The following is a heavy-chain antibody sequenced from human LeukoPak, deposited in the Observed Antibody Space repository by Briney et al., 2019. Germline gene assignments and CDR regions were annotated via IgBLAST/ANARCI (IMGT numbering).Heavy chain of an antibody. Sequence: ASVKVSCKASGYTFTSYDINWVRQATGQGLEWMGWMNPNSGNTGYAQKFQGRVTMTRDMSTSTVYMELGSLRSEDTAVYYCAREGDSSGYLGYWGQGTLVTVSS. V-gene: IGHV1-8*01. J-gene: IGHJ4*02. CDR1: GYTFTSYD. D-gene: IGHD3-22*01. CDR3: AREGDSSGYLGY. CDR2: MNPNSGNT.